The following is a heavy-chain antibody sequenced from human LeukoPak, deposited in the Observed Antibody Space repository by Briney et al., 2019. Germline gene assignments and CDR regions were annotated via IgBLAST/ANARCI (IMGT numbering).Heavy chain of an antibody. CDR1: GYTFTSYY. CDR3: ARDMPPPDSSGYYYGRINGMDV. J-gene: IGHJ6*02. CDR2: INPSGGST. V-gene: IGHV1-46*01. D-gene: IGHD3-22*01. Sequence: ASVKVSCKASGYTFTSYYMHWVRQAPGQGLEWMGIINPSGGSTSYAQKFQGRVTMTRDTSTSTVYMELSSLRSEDTAVYYCARDMPPPDSSGYYYGRINGMDVWGQGTTVTVSS.